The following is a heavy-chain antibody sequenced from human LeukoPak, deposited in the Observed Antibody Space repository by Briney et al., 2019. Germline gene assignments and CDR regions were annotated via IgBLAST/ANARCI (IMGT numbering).Heavy chain of an antibody. D-gene: IGHD6-13*01. CDR2: INTNTGNP. CDR3: ARDLLTAAGLLAHHYYYYYYMDV. V-gene: IGHV7-4-1*02. CDR1: GYTFNSYA. Sequence: ASVKVSCKASGYTFNSYAMNWVRQAPGQGLEWMGWINTNTGNPTYAQGFTGRFVFSLDTSVSTAYLQISSLKAGDTAVYYCARDLLTAAGLLAHHYYYYYYMDVWGKGTTVTVSS. J-gene: IGHJ6*03.